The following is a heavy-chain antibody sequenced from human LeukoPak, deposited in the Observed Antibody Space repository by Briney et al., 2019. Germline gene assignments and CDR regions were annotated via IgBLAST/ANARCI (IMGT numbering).Heavy chain of an antibody. V-gene: IGHV3-23*01. J-gene: IGHJ4*02. Sequence: PGGSLRLSCAASGFTFSSYGMSWVRQAPGKGLEWVSAISGGGGSTYYADSVKGRFTISRDNSKNTLYLQKNSLRAEDTAVYYCAKCLDYYDSSGYYIDYWGQGTLVTVSS. CDR2: ISGGGGST. CDR1: GFTFSSYG. CDR3: AKCLDYYDSSGYYIDY. D-gene: IGHD3-22*01.